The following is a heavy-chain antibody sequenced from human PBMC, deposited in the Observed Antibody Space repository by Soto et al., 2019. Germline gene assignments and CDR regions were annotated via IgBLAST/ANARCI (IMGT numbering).Heavy chain of an antibody. D-gene: IGHD2-2*01. CDR3: AREGVGVLVTAAGFDS. V-gene: IGHV4-39*02. J-gene: IGHJ4*02. CDR1: GGSISRTSYY. Sequence: SETLSLTCTVSGGSISRTSYYWGWIRQPPGKGLEWIGTVYYSGSTYYNPSLKSRVTISIDTSRNQFSLKLNSVTAADTAVYYCAREGVGVLVTAAGFDSWGQGTLVTVSS. CDR2: VYYSGST.